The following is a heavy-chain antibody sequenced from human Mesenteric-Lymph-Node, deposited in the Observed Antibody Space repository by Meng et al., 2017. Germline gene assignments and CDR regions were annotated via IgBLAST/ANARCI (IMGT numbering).Heavy chain of an antibody. V-gene: IGHV4-61*02. Sequence: SETLSLTCTVSGGSISSGSYYWSWIRQPAGKGLEWIGRIYTSGSTNYNPSLKSRVTISVDTSKNQFSLKLSSVTAADTAVYYCARLITMVRGVDWGQGTLVTVSS. D-gene: IGHD3-10*01. CDR1: GGSISSGSYY. CDR3: ARLITMVRGVD. J-gene: IGHJ4*02. CDR2: IYTSGST.